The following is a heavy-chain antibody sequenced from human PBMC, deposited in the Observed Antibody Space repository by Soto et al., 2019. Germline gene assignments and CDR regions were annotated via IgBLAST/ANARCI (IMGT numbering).Heavy chain of an antibody. D-gene: IGHD1-26*01. Sequence: QVQLVESGGGVVQPGRSLRLSCAASGFTFSSYAMHWVRQAPGKGLEWVAVISYDGSNKYYADSVKGRFTISRDNSKNTLYLQMNSLRAEETAVYYCARDLGGELLTYYYYGMDVWGQGTTVTVSS. J-gene: IGHJ6*02. CDR3: ARDLGGELLTYYYYGMDV. CDR2: ISYDGSNK. CDR1: GFTFSSYA. V-gene: IGHV3-30-3*01.